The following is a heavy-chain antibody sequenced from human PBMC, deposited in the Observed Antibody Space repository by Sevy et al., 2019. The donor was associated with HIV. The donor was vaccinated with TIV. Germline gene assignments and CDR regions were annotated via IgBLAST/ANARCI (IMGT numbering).Heavy chain of an antibody. CDR1: GYTLTELS. V-gene: IGHV1-24*01. CDR2: FDPEDGET. D-gene: IGHD3-10*01. Sequence: ASVKVSCKVSGYTLTELSMHWVRQAPGKGLEWMGGFDPEDGETIYAQKFQGRVTMTEDTSTDTAYMELSSLRSEDTAVYYCATEPPVVRGVIWDFDYWGQGTLVTVSS. CDR3: ATEPPVVRGVIWDFDY. J-gene: IGHJ4*02.